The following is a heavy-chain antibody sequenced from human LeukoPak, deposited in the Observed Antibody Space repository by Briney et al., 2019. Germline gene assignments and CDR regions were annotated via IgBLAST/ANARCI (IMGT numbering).Heavy chain of an antibody. J-gene: IGHJ4*02. Sequence: GGSLRLSCAASGFTFSSYWMSWVRQAPGKGLEWVANIKQDGSEKYYVDSVRGRFTISRDNAKNSLYLQMNSLRAEDTAVYYCARDSRIQLWRDWGQGTLVTVSS. CDR2: IKQDGSEK. D-gene: IGHD5-18*01. V-gene: IGHV3-7*03. CDR1: GFTFSSYW. CDR3: ARDSRIQLWRD.